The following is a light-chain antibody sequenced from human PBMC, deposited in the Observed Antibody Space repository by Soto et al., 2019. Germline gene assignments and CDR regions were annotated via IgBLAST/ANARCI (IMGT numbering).Light chain of an antibody. J-gene: IGKJ1*01. CDR2: DAS. CDR1: QSISSW. V-gene: IGKV1-5*01. Sequence: DIQMTQSPSTLSASVGDRVTITCRASQSISSWLAWYQQKPGKAPKLLIYDASSLESGVPSRFSGSGSGTEFTLTISSLQPDDFATYYCQQYNCSPWTFGQGTKVEIK. CDR3: QQYNCSPWT.